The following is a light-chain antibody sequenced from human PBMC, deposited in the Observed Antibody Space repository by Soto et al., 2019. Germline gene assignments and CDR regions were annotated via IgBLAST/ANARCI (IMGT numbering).Light chain of an antibody. CDR2: DVY. V-gene: IGLV2-14*03. J-gene: IGLJ1*01. Sequence: QSVLTQPASVSGSPGQSIAISCTGVRTDVDGYDYVSWYQQHPGQAPQLIIYDVYNRPSGVSHRFSGSKSGDTASLTISGLLAEDQADYYCRLYTSSTPFCVFGSGTKVTFL. CDR3: RLYTSSTPFCV. CDR1: RTDVDGYDY.